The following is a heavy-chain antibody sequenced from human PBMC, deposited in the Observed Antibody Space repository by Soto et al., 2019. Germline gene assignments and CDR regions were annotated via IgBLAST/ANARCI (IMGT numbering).Heavy chain of an antibody. CDR1: GYTFTGYY. J-gene: IGHJ5*02. D-gene: IGHD4-4*01. Sequence: GASVKVSCKASGYTFTGYYMHWVRQAPGQGLEWMGWINPNSGGTNYAQKFQGWVTMTRDTSISTAYMELSRLRSDDTAVYYCAREALRRGYSNFRWFDPWGQGTQVTVSS. V-gene: IGHV1-2*04. CDR2: INPNSGGT. CDR3: AREALRRGYSNFRWFDP.